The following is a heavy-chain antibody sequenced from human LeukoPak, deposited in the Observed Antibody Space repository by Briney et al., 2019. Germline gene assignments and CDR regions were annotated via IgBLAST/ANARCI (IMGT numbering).Heavy chain of an antibody. D-gene: IGHD6-19*01. J-gene: IGHJ4*02. CDR3: ARDPSGSSGGGY. CDR2: IYTSGST. CDR1: GGSISSGTYY. Sequence: SETLSLTCTVSGGSISSGTYYWTWIRQPAGKGLEWIGRIYTSGSTNYNPSLKSRVTISVDTSKNQFSLKLSSVTAADTAVYYCARDPSGSSGGGYWGQGTLVTVSS. V-gene: IGHV4-61*02.